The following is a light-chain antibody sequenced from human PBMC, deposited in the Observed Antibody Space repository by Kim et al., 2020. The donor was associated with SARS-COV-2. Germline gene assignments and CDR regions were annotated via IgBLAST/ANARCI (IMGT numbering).Light chain of an antibody. V-gene: IGLV1-47*01. Sequence: QSVLTQPPSASGTPGQRVTISCSGGSSNIGRNPVYWYRQLPGTAPELLIYKNDQRPSGVPDRFSGSKSATSASLAISGLRAEDEAHYFCAAWDDTVSGPVFGGGTQLTVL. CDR3: AAWDDTVSGPV. CDR1: SSNIGRNP. J-gene: IGLJ3*02. CDR2: KND.